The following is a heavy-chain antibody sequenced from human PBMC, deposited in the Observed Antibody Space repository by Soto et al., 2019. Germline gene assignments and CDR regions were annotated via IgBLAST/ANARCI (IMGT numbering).Heavy chain of an antibody. CDR3: ARHGPLLYYYGMDV. CDR1: GGSFSGYY. Sequence: SETLSLTCAVYGGSFSGYYWSWIRQPPGKGLEWIGEINHSGSTNYNPSLKSRVTISVDTSKNQFSLKLSSVTAADTAVYYCARHGPLLYYYGMDVWGQGTTVTVS. D-gene: IGHD1-26*01. CDR2: INHSGST. V-gene: IGHV4-34*01. J-gene: IGHJ6*02.